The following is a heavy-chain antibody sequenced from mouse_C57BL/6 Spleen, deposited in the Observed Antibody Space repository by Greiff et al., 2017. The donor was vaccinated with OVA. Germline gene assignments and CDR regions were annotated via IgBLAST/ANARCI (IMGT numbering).Heavy chain of an antibody. J-gene: IGHJ2*01. CDR2: IYPGGGYT. CDR1: GYTFTNYW. V-gene: IGHV1-63*01. CDR3: ARSYYQDPFFDY. D-gene: IGHD1-1*01. Sequence: QVQLKQSGAELVRPGTSVKMSCKASGYTFTNYWIGWAKQRPGHGLEWIGDIYPGGGYTNYNEKFKGKATLTADKSSSTAYMQFSSLTSEDSAIYYCARSYYQDPFFDYWGQGTTLTVSS.